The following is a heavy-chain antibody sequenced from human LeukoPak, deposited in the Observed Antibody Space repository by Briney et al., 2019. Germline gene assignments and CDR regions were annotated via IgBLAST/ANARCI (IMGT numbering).Heavy chain of an antibody. CDR3: AKDQNTGYANNWFDP. Sequence: ASVKVSCKASGYSFTGYYIHWVRQAPGQGLEWMGWINQNNGGKNFAQKFQGRVTMTRDTTISTAYMELSRLRSDDTAIYYCAKDQNTGYANNWFDPWGQGTLVTVSS. CDR1: GYSFTGYY. J-gene: IGHJ5*02. V-gene: IGHV1-2*02. D-gene: IGHD5-12*01. CDR2: INQNNGGK.